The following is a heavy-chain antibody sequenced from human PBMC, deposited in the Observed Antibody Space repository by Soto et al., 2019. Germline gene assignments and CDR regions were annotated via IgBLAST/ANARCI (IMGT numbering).Heavy chain of an antibody. Sequence: ASVKVSCKASGGTFSSYAISWVRQAPGRGLEWMGWISGTNGNANYAQKFQGRVTMTTDTSTSTAYMDLRSLRSDDTAVYYCARHNSLLPNWYDPWGQGTLVTVSS. D-gene: IGHD1-1*01. CDR1: GGTFSSYA. CDR3: ARHNSLLPNWYDP. CDR2: ISGTNGNA. V-gene: IGHV1-18*01. J-gene: IGHJ5*02.